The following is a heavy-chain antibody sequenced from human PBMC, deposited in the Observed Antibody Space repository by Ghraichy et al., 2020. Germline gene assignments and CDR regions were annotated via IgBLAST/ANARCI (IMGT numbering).Heavy chain of an antibody. V-gene: IGHV3-30*18. CDR2: ISYDGSRK. D-gene: IGHD3-10*01. J-gene: IGHJ6*03. CDR1: GFTFSSHG. CDR3: AKDQHPELYNYFYYMDV. Sequence: GGSLRLSCAASGFTFSSHGIHWVRQAPGKGLEWVAVISYDGSRKYYADSVKGRFTISRDNSKTTLYLQMNSLRVEDTAVYYCAKDQHPELYNYFYYMDVWGYGTTGTVSS.